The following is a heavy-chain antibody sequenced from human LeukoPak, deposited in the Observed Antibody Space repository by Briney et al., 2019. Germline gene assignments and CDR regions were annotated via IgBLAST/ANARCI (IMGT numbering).Heavy chain of an antibody. V-gene: IGHV4-59*01. CDR2: IYYSGST. CDR1: GGSISSYY. Sequence: SETLSLTCTVSGGSISSYYWSWIRQPPGKGLEWFGYIYYSGSTNYNPSLKSRVTISVDTSKNQFSLKLSSVTAADTAVYYCARVTERYYDSSGYAQYYFDYWGQGTLVTVSS. D-gene: IGHD3-22*01. J-gene: IGHJ4*02. CDR3: ARVTERYYDSSGYAQYYFDY.